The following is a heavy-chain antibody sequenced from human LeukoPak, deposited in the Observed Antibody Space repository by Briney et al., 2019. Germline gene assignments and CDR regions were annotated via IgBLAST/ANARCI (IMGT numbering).Heavy chain of an antibody. CDR3: AKGSDRLLSFFDY. V-gene: IGHV3-23*01. J-gene: IGHJ4*02. D-gene: IGHD2-15*01. Sequence: PGGSLRLSCAASGFTFDDYGMSWVRQAPGKGLEWVSAISGSGGSTYYADSVKGRFTISRDNSKNTLYLQMNSLRAEDTAVYYCAKGSDRLLSFFDYWGQGTLVTVSS. CDR1: GFTFDDYG. CDR2: ISGSGGST.